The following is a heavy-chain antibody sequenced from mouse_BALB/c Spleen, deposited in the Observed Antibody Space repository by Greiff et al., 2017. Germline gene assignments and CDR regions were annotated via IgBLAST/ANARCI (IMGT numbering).Heavy chain of an antibody. Sequence: EVQLVESGPGLVKPSQSLSLTCTVTGYSITSDYAWNWIRQFPGNKLEWMGYISYSGSTSYNPSLKSRISITRDTSKNQFFLQLNSVTTEDTATYYCARNPPCYGSSYDFDYWGQGTTLTVSS. D-gene: IGHD1-1*01. V-gene: IGHV3-2*02. J-gene: IGHJ2*01. CDR1: GYSITSDYA. CDR2: ISYSGST. CDR3: ARNPPCYGSSYDFDY.